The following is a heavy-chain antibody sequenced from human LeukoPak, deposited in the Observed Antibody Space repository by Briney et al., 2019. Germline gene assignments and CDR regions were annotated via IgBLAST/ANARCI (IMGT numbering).Heavy chain of an antibody. CDR1: GGSISSSSYY. CDR2: IYYSGSN. CDR3: ARAVWNYVYDFYC. J-gene: IGHJ4*02. V-gene: IGHV4-39*07. Sequence: SETLSLTCTVSGGSISSSSYYWGWLRQPPGLGLEWIVSIYYSGSNYYNPSIKSRITISVDTSKNQFSQKLSSVTAANTAVYYCARAVWNYVYDFYCWGQGTLVTVSS. D-gene: IGHD1-7*01.